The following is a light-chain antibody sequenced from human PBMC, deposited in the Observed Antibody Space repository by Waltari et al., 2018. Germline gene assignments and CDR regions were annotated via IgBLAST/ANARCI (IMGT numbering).Light chain of an antibody. CDR1: SANIGSTY. CDR3: GTWDSGLSAHV. J-gene: IGLJ1*01. Sequence: QSVLTQPPSVSAAPGQKVTISCSGSSANIGSTYVSWYPQLPGTAPKLLMYENKDRRSGIPDRHSGSKSGRSATLGITGLQTGDEVDYYCGTWDSGLSAHVFGSGTKFSVL. CDR2: ENK. V-gene: IGLV1-51*02.